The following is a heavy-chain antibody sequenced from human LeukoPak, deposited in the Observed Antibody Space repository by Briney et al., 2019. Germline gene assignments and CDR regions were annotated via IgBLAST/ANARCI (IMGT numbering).Heavy chain of an antibody. CDR1: GFTFSSHG. CDR2: IRYDGNYE. CDR3: AKRRCSGGSCYDHGFDI. D-gene: IGHD2-15*01. Sequence: PGVSLRLSCAASGFTFSSHGMHWVRQAPGEGLEWVAFIRYDGNYENYADFVKGRFTISRDNSKNTLYLQMNSLRTEDTAVYYCAKRRCSGGSCYDHGFDIWGQGTVVTVSS. J-gene: IGHJ3*02. V-gene: IGHV3-30*02.